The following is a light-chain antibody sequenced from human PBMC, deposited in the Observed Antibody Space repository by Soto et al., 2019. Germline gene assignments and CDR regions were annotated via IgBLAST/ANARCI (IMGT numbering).Light chain of an antibody. V-gene: IGKV3-20*01. CDR1: QSVSTSY. J-gene: IGKJ3*01. Sequence: EIVLTQSPGTLPLSPGDRATLSCRASQSVSTSYLAWYQQKPGQAPRLLIYGASSRATGIPDRFSGSGSGTDFTPTSSIQAHEDFAVYYCQHYGGSFRVFGPGTKVDIK. CDR3: QHYGGSFRV. CDR2: GAS.